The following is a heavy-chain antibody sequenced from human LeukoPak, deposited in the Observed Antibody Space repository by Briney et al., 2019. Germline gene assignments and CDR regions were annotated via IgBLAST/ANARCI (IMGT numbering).Heavy chain of an antibody. CDR3: ARHLYYYDDIDL. D-gene: IGHD3-22*01. J-gene: IGHJ5*02. Sequence: PSETLSLTCAVSGDSMRGYYWSWIRQPPGGALEWIGYVYYSGSTNYNPSLKSRVTMSVDTSKSQFSLMLTSVTAADTAVYYCARHLYYYDDIDLWGQGTLVTVSS. V-gene: IGHV4-59*08. CDR2: VYYSGST. CDR1: GDSMRGYY.